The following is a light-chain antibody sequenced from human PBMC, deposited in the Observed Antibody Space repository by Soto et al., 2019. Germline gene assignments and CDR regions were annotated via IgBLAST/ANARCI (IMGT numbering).Light chain of an antibody. CDR2: EVR. Sequence: QSALTQPPSVSGSPGQSVTISCTGTSSDVGRYNRVSWYQQPPGTAPKLLIYEVRNRPSGVPDRFSGSRSANTASLTISGPQAEDGADYYCSLITTNRTCVFGAGTKVTVL. CDR3: SLITTNRTCV. CDR1: SSDVGRYNR. J-gene: IGLJ1*01. V-gene: IGLV2-18*01.